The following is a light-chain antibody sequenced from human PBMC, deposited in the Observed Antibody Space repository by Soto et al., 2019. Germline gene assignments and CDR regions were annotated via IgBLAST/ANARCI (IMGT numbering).Light chain of an antibody. CDR1: SSDVGRYKF. Sequence: QSVLTQPASGFGSPGQSITISFTGTSSDVGRYKFVSWYQQHPGKAPKVMVYEGSKRPSGVSNRFSGSKSGNTASLTISGLQAEDEADYYCCSYTSSRTYVFGTGTKVTVL. CDR2: EGS. V-gene: IGLV2-23*01. J-gene: IGLJ1*01. CDR3: CSYTSSRTYV.